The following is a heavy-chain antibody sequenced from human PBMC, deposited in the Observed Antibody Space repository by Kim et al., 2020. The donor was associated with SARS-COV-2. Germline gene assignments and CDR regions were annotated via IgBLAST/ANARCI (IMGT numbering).Heavy chain of an antibody. CDR2: ISGSGGST. Sequence: GGSLRLSCAASGFTFSSYAMSWVRQAPGKGLEWVSAISGSGGSTYYADSVKGRFTISRDNSKNTLYLQMNSLRAEDTAVYYCAKGGPLTYYYDSSGYFGLFDYWGQGTLVTVSS. V-gene: IGHV3-23*01. J-gene: IGHJ4*02. CDR1: GFTFSSYA. D-gene: IGHD3-22*01. CDR3: AKGGPLTYYYDSSGYFGLFDY.